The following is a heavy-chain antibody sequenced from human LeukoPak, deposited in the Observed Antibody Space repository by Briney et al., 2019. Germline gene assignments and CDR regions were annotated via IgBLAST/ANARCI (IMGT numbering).Heavy chain of an antibody. V-gene: IGHV1-69*04. CDR1: GGTFSSYA. D-gene: IGHD2-2*01. Sequence: ASVKVPCKASGGTFSSYAISWVRQAPGQGLEWMGRIIPIFGIANYAQKFQGRVTITADKSTSTAYMELSSLRSEDTAVYYCARANFLSCSSTSCLFDYWGQGTLVTVSS. J-gene: IGHJ4*02. CDR2: IIPIFGIA. CDR3: ARANFLSCSSTSCLFDY.